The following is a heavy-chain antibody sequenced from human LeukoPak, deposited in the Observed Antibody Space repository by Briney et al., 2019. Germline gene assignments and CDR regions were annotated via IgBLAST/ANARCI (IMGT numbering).Heavy chain of an antibody. CDR2: IRYDGSNT. Sequence: GGSLRLSCAASGFTFNNYGMHWVRQAPGKGLERLAFIRYDGSNTYYADSAKGRFTVSRDDSKNTLYLQMNSLRGDDTAVYYCAKDGTSYYYIYYWGQGTLVTVSS. D-gene: IGHD2/OR15-2a*01. CDR1: GFTFNNYG. CDR3: AKDGTSYYYIYY. V-gene: IGHV3-30*02. J-gene: IGHJ4*02.